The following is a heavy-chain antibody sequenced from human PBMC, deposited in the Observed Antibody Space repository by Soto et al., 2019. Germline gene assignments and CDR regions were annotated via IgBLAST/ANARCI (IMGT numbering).Heavy chain of an antibody. J-gene: IGHJ4*02. D-gene: IGHD3-3*01. CDR2: ISYDGSNK. V-gene: IGHV3-30-3*01. Sequence: QVQLVESGGGVVQPGRSLRLSCAASGFTFSSYAMHWVRQAPGKGLEWVAVISYDGSNKYYADSVKGRFTISRDNSKNTLYLQMNSLRAEDTAVYYCAREGITIFGVTDAYYVDYWGQGTLVTVSS. CDR1: GFTFSSYA. CDR3: AREGITIFGVTDAYYVDY.